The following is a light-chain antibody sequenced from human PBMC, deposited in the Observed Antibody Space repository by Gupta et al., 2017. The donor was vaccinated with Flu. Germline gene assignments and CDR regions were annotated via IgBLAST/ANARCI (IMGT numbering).Light chain of an antibody. V-gene: IGKV3-20*01. CDR3: QQEGSSPKT. J-gene: IGKJ1*01. Sequence: EIVLTQSPGTLSLSPGERATLSCRAGQSVRRSYLAWYQQKPGQAPRLLIYGASSRATGVPDRFSGSASGTDFTLTISILDPEDFAVYYCQQEGSSPKTFGQGTKVEVK. CDR1: QSVRRSY. CDR2: GAS.